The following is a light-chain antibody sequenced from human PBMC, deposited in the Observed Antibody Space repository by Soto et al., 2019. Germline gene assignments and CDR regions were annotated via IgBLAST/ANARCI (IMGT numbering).Light chain of an antibody. CDR2: DAS. V-gene: IGKV3-11*01. Sequence: EIVLTQSPATLSLSPGERATLSCRASQSVSSYLAWYQQQPGQAPRLLIYDASNRATGIPARFSGSGSGTDFTLTISSLEPEDFAVYYCQQRCDWPLTFGGGTKVEI. J-gene: IGKJ4*01. CDR1: QSVSSY. CDR3: QQRCDWPLT.